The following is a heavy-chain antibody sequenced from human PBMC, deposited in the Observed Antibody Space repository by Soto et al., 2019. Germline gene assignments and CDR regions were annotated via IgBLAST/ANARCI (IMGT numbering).Heavy chain of an antibody. V-gene: IGHV4-61*01. Sequence: SETLSLTCTVSGGSVSSGSYYWSWIRQPPGKGLEWIGYIYYSGSTNYNPSLKSRVTISVDTSKNQFSLKLSSVTAADTAVYYCARDPRPRYCSSTSCYNWNWFDPWGQGTLVTVSS. CDR3: ARDPRPRYCSSTSCYNWNWFDP. CDR1: GGSVSSGSYY. D-gene: IGHD2-2*02. CDR2: IYYSGST. J-gene: IGHJ5*02.